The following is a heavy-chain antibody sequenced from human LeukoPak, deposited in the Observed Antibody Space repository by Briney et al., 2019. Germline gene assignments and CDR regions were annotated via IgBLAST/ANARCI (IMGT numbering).Heavy chain of an antibody. CDR3: ARTWIKGMDV. V-gene: IGHV4-59*12. Sequence: SETLSLTCSVSGGSINNYYWSWIRQPPGKGLEWIAYIYYSGTTNYNPSLKSRVTISVDTSKNQFSLKLSSVTAADTAVYYCARTWIKGMDVWGKGTTVTVSP. CDR1: GGSINNYY. CDR2: IYYSGTT. J-gene: IGHJ6*04. D-gene: IGHD5-12*01.